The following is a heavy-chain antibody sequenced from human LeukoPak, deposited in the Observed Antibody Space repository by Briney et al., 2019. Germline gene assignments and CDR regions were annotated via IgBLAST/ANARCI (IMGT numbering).Heavy chain of an antibody. V-gene: IGHV1-18*01. D-gene: IGHD2-21*01. CDR2: ISAYNGNT. CDR3: ARALRMRSGGDCYLNY. Sequence: ASVKVSCKASGYTFTSYGISWVRQAPGQGLEWMGWISAYNGNTNYAQKLQGRVTMTTDTSTSTAYMELRSLRSDDTAVYYCARALRMRSGGDCYLNYWGQGTLVTVSS. J-gene: IGHJ4*02. CDR1: GYTFTSYG.